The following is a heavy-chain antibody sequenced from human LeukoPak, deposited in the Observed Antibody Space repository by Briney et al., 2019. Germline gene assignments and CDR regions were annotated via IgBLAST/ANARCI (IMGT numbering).Heavy chain of an antibody. CDR3: ATARRYYDSSGYKQGYYFDY. CDR2: FDTEDGET. CDR1: GYTLTELS. Sequence: ASVKVSCKVSGYTLTELSMHWVRQAPGKGLEWMGGFDTEDGETIYAQKFQGRVTMTEDTSTDTAYMELSSLRSEDTAVYYCATARRYYDSSGYKQGYYFDYWGQGTLVTVSS. J-gene: IGHJ4*02. D-gene: IGHD3-22*01. V-gene: IGHV1-24*01.